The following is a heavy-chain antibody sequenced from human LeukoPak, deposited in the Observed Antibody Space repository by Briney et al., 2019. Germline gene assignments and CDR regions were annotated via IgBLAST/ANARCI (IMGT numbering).Heavy chain of an antibody. D-gene: IGHD2-15*01. CDR1: GGSINNYY. CDR3: ARGRYCSADICSGGDAFDI. Sequence: SETLSLTCTVSGGSINNYYWSWIRQPAGKGLEWIWRIYTRGSTNYNPSLKSRVTMSVDTSKNQFSLKLSSVTAADTAVYYCARGRYCSADICSGGDAFDIWGQGTMVSVSS. J-gene: IGHJ3*02. CDR2: IYTRGST. V-gene: IGHV4-4*07.